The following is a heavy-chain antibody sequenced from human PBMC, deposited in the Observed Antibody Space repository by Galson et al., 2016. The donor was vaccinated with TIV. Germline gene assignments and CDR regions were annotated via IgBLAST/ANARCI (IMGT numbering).Heavy chain of an antibody. J-gene: IGHJ1*01. CDR1: GEPISFFY. Sequence: LTCTISGEPISFFYWSWIRQGADRGLEWIGRINFRGTTNYNPSLRSRVTMSVDTSENHVFLNLTSVTASDTAVYYCASGTAAGTFGSWGQGTLVTVSS. D-gene: IGHD6-25*01. V-gene: IGHV4-4*07. CDR2: INFRGTT. CDR3: ASGTAAGTFGS.